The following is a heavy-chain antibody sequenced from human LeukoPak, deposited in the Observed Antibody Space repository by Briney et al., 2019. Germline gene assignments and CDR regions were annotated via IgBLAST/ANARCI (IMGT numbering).Heavy chain of an antibody. J-gene: IGHJ4*02. D-gene: IGHD2-21*02. CDR1: GYSFTSYL. V-gene: IGHV5-51*01. CDR2: IYPGDSDT. CDR3: ATWLCGGDCYSYYFDY. Sequence: GESLKISCKGSGYSFTSYLIGWVRQMPGKGLEWMGIIYPGDSDTRYSPSFQGQVTISADKSISTAYLQWSSLKASDTAMYYCATWLCGGDCYSYYFDYWGQGTLVTVSS.